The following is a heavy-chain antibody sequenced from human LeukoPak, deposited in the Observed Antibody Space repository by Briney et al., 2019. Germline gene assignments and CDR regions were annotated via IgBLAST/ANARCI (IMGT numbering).Heavy chain of an antibody. Sequence: ASVKVSCKVSGYTLTELSMHWVRQAPGKGLEWMGGFDPEDGETIYAQKFQGRVTKTEDTSTDTAYMELSSLRSEDTAVYYCATEPGCSGGSCYGAEYFQHWGQGTLVTVSS. CDR1: GYTLTELS. V-gene: IGHV1-24*01. CDR2: FDPEDGET. CDR3: ATEPGCSGGSCYGAEYFQH. J-gene: IGHJ1*01. D-gene: IGHD2-15*01.